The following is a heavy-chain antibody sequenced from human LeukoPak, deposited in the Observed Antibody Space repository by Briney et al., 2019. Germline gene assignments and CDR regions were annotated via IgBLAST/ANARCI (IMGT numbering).Heavy chain of an antibody. D-gene: IGHD1-26*01. V-gene: IGHV3-11*01. CDR3: AKSRWETYAVRAFEI. CDR1: RFTFSDYY. J-gene: IGHJ3*02. Sequence: GGSLRLSCAASRFTFSDYYMSWIRQALGKGLEWVSYISSSGSTIYYADSVKGRFTISIDNSKNSLYLQMNSLRAGDTAVYYCAKSRWETYAVRAFEIWGQGTMATVSS. CDR2: ISSSGSTI.